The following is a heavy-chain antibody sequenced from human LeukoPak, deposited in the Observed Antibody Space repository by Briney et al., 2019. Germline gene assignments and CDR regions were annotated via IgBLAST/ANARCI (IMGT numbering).Heavy chain of an antibody. V-gene: IGHV1-69*05. CDR2: IIPIFGTA. D-gene: IGHD6-19*01. CDR1: GGTFSSYA. Sequence: SVKVSCKASGGTFSSYAISWVRQAPGQGLEWMGGIIPIFGTANYAQKFQGRVTITTDESTSTAYMELSSLRSEDTAVYYCARDNTPLGSGLSKKYYYYGMDVWGQGTTVTVSS. CDR3: ARDNTPLGSGLSKKYYYYGMDV. J-gene: IGHJ6*02.